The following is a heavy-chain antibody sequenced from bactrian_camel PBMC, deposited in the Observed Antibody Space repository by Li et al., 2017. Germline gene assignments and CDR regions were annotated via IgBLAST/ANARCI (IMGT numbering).Heavy chain of an antibody. CDR3: AAGLDPNY. J-gene: IGHJ4*01. CDR1: GFSFDSSW. D-gene: IGHD1*01. Sequence: VESGGGLVQPGGSLRLSCAGSGFSFDSSWMYWVRQAPGKGLEWVSITSTGSTEIYYAESVKGRFTISGDIARNTLYLQMNGLKPEDSAVYYCAAGLDPNYWGQGTQVTVS. V-gene: IGHV3S6*01. CDR2: TSTGSTEI.